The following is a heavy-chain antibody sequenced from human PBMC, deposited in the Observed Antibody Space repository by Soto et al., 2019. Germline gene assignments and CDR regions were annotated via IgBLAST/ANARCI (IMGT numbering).Heavy chain of an antibody. Sequence: PSETLSLTCTVSGGSIGSGDYYWSWIRQPPGKGLEWIGYIYDSGSTFHNPSLKSRITISVDTSKNQFSLNLSSVTAADTAVYYCARGEPYDYSNDWYVFWGQGTLVTVSP. CDR1: GGSIGSGDYY. CDR2: IYDSGST. D-gene: IGHD3-3*01. CDR3: ARGEPYDYSNDWYVF. V-gene: IGHV4-30-4*01. J-gene: IGHJ5*01.